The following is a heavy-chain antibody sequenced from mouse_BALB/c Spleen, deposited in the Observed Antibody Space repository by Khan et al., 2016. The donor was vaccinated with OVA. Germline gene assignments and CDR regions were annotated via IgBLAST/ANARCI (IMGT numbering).Heavy chain of an antibody. CDR3: ARLVDY. V-gene: IGHV5-6-5*01. CDR2: ISSGGNT. CDR1: GFSFSSYA. J-gene: IGHJ4*01. Sequence: DVHLVESGGGLVKPGGSLKLSCAGSGFSFSSYAMSWVRLTPEKRLEWVASISSGGNTYYQDSVKGGFTIPSYTARNILYLQMNSLRSEDTAMYNCARLVDYWGQGTSVTVSS.